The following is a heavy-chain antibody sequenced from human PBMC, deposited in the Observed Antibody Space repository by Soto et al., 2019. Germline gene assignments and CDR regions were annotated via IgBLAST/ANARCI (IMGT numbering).Heavy chain of an antibody. V-gene: IGHV3-74*01. J-gene: IGHJ5*01. CDR2: INSDGSST. CDR1: RFTFSSYW. CDR3: ARHAYSGFES. D-gene: IGHD5-12*01. Sequence: GASLKLSSPASRFTFSSYWMHWVRKAPGKGLVWVSRINSDGSSTGYADSVKGRFTISRDNAKSTLYLQMYSLRAEDTAVYYCARHAYSGFESWGQGT.